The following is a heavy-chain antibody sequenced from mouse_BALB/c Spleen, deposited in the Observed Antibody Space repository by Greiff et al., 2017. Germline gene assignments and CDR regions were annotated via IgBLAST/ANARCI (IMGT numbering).Heavy chain of an antibody. CDR1: GFSLSTSGMS. D-gene: IGHD2-4*01. CDR2: IWWNDDK. Sequence: QVTLKESGPGILQPSQTLSLTCSFSGFSLSTSGMSVGWIRQPSGEGLEWLAHIWWNDDKYYNPALKSRLTISKDTSNNQVFLKIASVVTADTATYYCARIAYDSFAYWGQGTLVTVSA. J-gene: IGHJ3*01. CDR3: ARIAYDSFAY. V-gene: IGHV8-8*01.